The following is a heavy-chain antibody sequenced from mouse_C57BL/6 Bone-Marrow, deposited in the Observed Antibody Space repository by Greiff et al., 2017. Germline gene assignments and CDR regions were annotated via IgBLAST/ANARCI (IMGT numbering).Heavy chain of an antibody. J-gene: IGHJ4*01. Sequence: EVKLMESGAELVKPGASVKLSCTASGFNIKDYYMHWVKQRTEQGLEWIGRIDPEDGETKYAPTFQGKATITADTSSNTAYLQLSSLTAEDTAVYYCAPYAMDYWGQGTSVTVSS. CDR3: APYAMDY. CDR1: GFNIKDYY. V-gene: IGHV14-2*01. CDR2: IDPEDGET.